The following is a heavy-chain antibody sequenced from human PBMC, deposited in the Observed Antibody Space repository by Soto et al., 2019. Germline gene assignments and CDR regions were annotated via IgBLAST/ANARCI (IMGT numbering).Heavy chain of an antibody. CDR2: ISGSGGST. CDR1: GFTFSSYA. Sequence: PGGSLRLSCAASGFTFSSYAMSWVRQAPGKGLEWVSAISGSGGSTYYADSVKGRFTISRDNSKNTLYLQMNSLRAEDTAVYYCAKGTSIAVAGTGYYFDYWGQGTLVTVSS. CDR3: AKGTSIAVAGTGYYFDY. D-gene: IGHD6-19*01. V-gene: IGHV3-23*01. J-gene: IGHJ4*02.